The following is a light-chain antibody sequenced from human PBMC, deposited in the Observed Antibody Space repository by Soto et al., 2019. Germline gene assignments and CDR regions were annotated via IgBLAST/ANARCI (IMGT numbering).Light chain of an antibody. CDR3: QQRSNWSWT. Sequence: EIVLTQSPATLSLSPGERATLSCRASQSVSSYLAWYQQKPGQAPRLLIYDASNRATGIPARFSGSGSGTDFTLTISSLETEDFAVYYCQQRSNWSWTFGQGTKV. CDR2: DAS. CDR1: QSVSSY. J-gene: IGKJ1*01. V-gene: IGKV3-11*01.